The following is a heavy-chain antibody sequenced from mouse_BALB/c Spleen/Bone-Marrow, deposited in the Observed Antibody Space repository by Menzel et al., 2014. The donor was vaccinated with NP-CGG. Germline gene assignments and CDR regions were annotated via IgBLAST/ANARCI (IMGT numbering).Heavy chain of an antibody. Sequence: EVQLVESGGGLVQPGGSLRLSCTTSGFTFTDYYMSWVRQPPGKALEWLAFIRNKAYGYTTEYSASVRGRFTISRDNSQSILCLQMNTLRAEDSATYYCARFPMDYWGQGTSATVSS. CDR1: GFTFTDYY. V-gene: IGHV7-3*02. J-gene: IGHJ4*01. CDR3: ARFPMDY. CDR2: IRNKAYGYTT.